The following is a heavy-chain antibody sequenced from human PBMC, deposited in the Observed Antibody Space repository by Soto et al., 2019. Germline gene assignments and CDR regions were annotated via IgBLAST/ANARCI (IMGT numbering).Heavy chain of an antibody. CDR2: IVVGSGNT. Sequence: ASVKVSCKASGFTFTSSAVQWVRQARGQRLEWIGWIVVGSGNTNYAQKFQERVTITRDMSTSTAYMELSSLRSEDTAVYYCAAEDTAMAVYYYYGMDVWGQGTTVTVSS. D-gene: IGHD5-18*01. CDR3: AAEDTAMAVYYYYGMDV. CDR1: GFTFTSSA. V-gene: IGHV1-58*01. J-gene: IGHJ6*02.